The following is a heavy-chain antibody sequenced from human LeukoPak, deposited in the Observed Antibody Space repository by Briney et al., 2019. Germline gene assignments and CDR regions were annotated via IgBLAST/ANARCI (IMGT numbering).Heavy chain of an antibody. J-gene: IGHJ5*02. CDR1: GFTFSDYY. D-gene: IGHD6-13*01. Sequence: PGGSLRLSCAASGFTFSDYYMSWIRQAPGKGLEWASYISSSGSTIYYADSVKGRFTISRDNAKNSLYLQMNSLRAEDTAVYYCARDGTAAAGTVVWFDPWGQGTLVTVSS. CDR3: ARDGTAAAGTVVWFDP. CDR2: ISSSGSTI. V-gene: IGHV3-11*04.